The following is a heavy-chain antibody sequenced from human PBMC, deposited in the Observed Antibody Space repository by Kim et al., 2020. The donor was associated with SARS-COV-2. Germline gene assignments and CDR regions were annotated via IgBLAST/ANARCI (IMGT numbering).Heavy chain of an antibody. CDR3: AKLLRGFYGMDV. D-gene: IGHD3-10*01. V-gene: IGHV1-3*01. J-gene: IGHJ6*02. Sequence: KFQGRVTITRDTSASTAYMELSSLRSEDTAVYYCAKLLRGFYGMDVWGQGTTVTVSS.